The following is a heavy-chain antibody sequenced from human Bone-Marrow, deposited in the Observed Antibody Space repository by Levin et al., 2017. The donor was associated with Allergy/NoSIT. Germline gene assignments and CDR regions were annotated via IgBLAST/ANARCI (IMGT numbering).Heavy chain of an antibody. J-gene: IGHJ4*02. V-gene: IGHV3-9*01. CDR1: GFIFDDSA. CDR3: AKGPGMAAIKGFIDY. Sequence: SLKISCVASGFIFDDSAMHWVRQAPGKGLEWVSGISWISGSIYYTDSVKGRFTISRDNARDSLYLQMNSLRTEDTALYYCAKGPGMAAIKGFIDYWGQGTLVTVSS. CDR2: ISWISGSI. D-gene: IGHD5-24*01.